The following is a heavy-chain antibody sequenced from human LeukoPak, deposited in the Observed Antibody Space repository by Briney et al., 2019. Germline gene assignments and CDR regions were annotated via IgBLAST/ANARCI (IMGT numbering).Heavy chain of an antibody. V-gene: IGHV4-4*07. J-gene: IGHJ3*02. CDR2: IYTSGST. CDR3: ARDRYSGSYYKGMDAFDI. CDR1: GGSISSYY. Sequence: SETLSLTCTVSGGSISSYYWSWIRQPAGKGLEWVGRIYTSGSTNYNPSLKSRVTMSVDTSKNQFSLKLSSVTAADTAVYYCARDRYSGSYYKGMDAFDIWGQGTMVTVSS. D-gene: IGHD1-26*01.